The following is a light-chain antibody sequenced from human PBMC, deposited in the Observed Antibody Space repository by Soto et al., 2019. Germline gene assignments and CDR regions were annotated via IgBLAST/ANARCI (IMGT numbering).Light chain of an antibody. CDR1: QSVPRH. V-gene: IGKV3-11*01. CDR2: DAS. CDR3: QQSSNWTPEIT. J-gene: IGKJ5*01. Sequence: EIVLTQSPASLSLSPGERATVSCRASQSVPRHLAWYQQRPGLPPRLLIYDASSRATGIPDRLRGSGSGTDFILTISSLEPEDFAVYACQQSSNWTPEITFGQGTRLDIK.